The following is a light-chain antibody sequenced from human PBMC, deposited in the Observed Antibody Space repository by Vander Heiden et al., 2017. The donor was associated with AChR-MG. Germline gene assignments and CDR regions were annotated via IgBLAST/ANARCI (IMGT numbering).Light chain of an antibody. CDR1: SCSIGSNY. CDR3: QAYDKSAVV. CDR2: EDE. J-gene: IGLJ2*01. Sequence: MLTQPHSPADPPGKTVTISCTRSSCSIGSNYVQWYQQRPGSVPNTLIYEDEERPSGVPDRFSGSIDRSANSASLTISGLKTEDEADYYCQAYDKSAVVFGGGTKLTVL. V-gene: IGLV6-57*03.